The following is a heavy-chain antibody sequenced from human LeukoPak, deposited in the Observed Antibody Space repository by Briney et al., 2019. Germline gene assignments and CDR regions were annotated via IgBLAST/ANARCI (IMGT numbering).Heavy chain of an antibody. CDR1: GFTFSSYS. V-gene: IGHV3-21*01. CDR3: ARACKTTTPTPLYYFDY. Sequence: GGSLRLSCAASGFTFSSYSMNWVRQAPGKGLEWVSSISSSSSYIYYADSVKGRFTISRDNAKNSLYLQMNSLRAEDTAAYYCARACKTTTPTPLYYFDYWGQGTLVTVSS. CDR2: ISSSSSYI. J-gene: IGHJ4*02. D-gene: IGHD4-17*01.